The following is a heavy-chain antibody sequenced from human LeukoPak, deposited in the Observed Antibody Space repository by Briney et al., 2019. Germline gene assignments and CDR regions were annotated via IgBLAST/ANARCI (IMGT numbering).Heavy chain of an antibody. V-gene: IGHV1-69*05. CDR2: IIPIFGTA. J-gene: IGHJ6*03. Sequence: GASVKVSCKVSGYTLTELSMHWVRQAPGQGLEWMGGIIPIFGTANYAQKFQGRVTITTDESTSTAYMELSSLRSEDTAVYYCARSVGGGNSGYYYYYMDVWGKGTTVTVSS. CDR3: ARSVGGGNSGYYYYYMDV. CDR1: GYTLTELS. D-gene: IGHD4-23*01.